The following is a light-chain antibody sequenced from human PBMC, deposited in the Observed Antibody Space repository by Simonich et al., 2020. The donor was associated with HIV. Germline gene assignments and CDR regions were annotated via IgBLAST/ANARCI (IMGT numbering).Light chain of an antibody. Sequence: DIVMTHSPDSLAVSLGERAAINCKSSQSVLSTSNNKNYLAWYQQKPGQPPNLLIYWASTRESGVPDRFSASGSGTDFTLTISSLQAEDVAVYYCQQYYSTPYTFGQGTKLEIK. CDR1: QSVLSTSNNKNY. J-gene: IGKJ2*01. V-gene: IGKV4-1*01. CDR3: QQYYSTPYT. CDR2: WAS.